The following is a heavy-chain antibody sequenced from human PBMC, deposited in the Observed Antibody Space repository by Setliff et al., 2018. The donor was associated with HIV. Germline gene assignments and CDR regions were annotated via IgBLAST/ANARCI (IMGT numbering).Heavy chain of an antibody. CDR2: IKQDGSEI. CDR3: ANLWELGA. J-gene: IGHJ5*02. Sequence: PGGSLRLSCAASGFSFSSYWMDWVRQAPGKGLEWVATIKQDGSEIYYMDSVKGRFTISRDNARTSLYLEMSSLRDEDTAVYLCANLWELGAWGQGTLVTVSS. D-gene: IGHD3-16*01. V-gene: IGHV3-7*03. CDR1: GFSFSSYW.